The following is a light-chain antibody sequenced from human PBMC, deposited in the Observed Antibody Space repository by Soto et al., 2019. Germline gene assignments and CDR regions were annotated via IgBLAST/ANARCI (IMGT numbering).Light chain of an antibody. Sequence: ILVTVSQATLSFSPGERSTLSFRASQGVRSNLAWYQQKPGQAPRLLIYGASTRATGVPARFSGSGSGTEFTLTISSLQSEDFAVYYCQQYNDWPTTFGHGTKV. V-gene: IGKV3-15*01. CDR3: QQYNDWPTT. J-gene: IGKJ1*01. CDR1: QGVRSN. CDR2: GAS.